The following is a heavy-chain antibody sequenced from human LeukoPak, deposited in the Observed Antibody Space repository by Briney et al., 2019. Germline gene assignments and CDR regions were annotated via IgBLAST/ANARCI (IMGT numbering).Heavy chain of an antibody. CDR3: AREWLLQRNWFDP. V-gene: IGHV4-61*02. Sequence: PSETLSLTCTVSGGSISSGSYYWSWIRQPAGKGLEWIGRIYTSGSTNYNPSLKSRVTISVDTSKNQFSLKLSSVTAADTAVYYCAREWLLQRNWFDPWGQGTLVTVSS. J-gene: IGHJ5*02. CDR2: IYTSGST. CDR1: GGSISSGSYY. D-gene: IGHD3-22*01.